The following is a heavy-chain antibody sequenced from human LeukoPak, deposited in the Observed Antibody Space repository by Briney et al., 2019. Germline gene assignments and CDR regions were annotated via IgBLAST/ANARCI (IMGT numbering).Heavy chain of an antibody. J-gene: IGHJ4*02. CDR3: ARDSGYYPDY. V-gene: IGHV4-31*03. CDR2: IYHSGTT. D-gene: IGHD3-3*01. Sequence: SETLSLTCTVSGGSISSGGFYGSWIRQLPGKGLEWIGYIYHSGTTYYNPSLKSRLTISVDTSKNQFSLKLSSVTAADTAVYYCARDSGYYPDYWGQGTLVTVSS. CDR1: GGSISSGGFY.